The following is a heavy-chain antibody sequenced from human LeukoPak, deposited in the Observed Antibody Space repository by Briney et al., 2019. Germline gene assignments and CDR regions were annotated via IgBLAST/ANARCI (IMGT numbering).Heavy chain of an antibody. Sequence: SETLSLTCTVSGGSISSSSYYWGWIRQPPGKGLEWIGSIYYSGSTYYNPSLKSRATISVDTSKNQFSLKLSSVTAADTAVYYCARWDRYSSGWSQPFDYWGQGTLVTVSS. CDR2: IYYSGST. CDR1: GGSISSSSYY. D-gene: IGHD6-19*01. CDR3: ARWDRYSSGWSQPFDY. V-gene: IGHV4-39*01. J-gene: IGHJ4*02.